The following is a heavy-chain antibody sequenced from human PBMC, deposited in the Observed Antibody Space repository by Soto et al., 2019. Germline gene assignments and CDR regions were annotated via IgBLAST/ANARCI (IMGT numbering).Heavy chain of an antibody. J-gene: IGHJ4*02. CDR2: ISGSGGST. Sequence: GGSLRLSCAASGFTFSSFAMSWVRQAPGKGLDWVSAISGSGGSTYSADSVKGRFTISRDNSKKTLCLQMSSLRAEDTAVYYCAISQDSGGRTTFIYWGQGTQVTVSS. D-gene: IGHD1-26*01. CDR3: AISQDSGGRTTFIY. V-gene: IGHV3-23*01. CDR1: GFTFSSFA.